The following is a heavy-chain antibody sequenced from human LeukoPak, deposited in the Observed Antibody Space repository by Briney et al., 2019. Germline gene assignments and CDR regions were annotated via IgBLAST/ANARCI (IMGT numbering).Heavy chain of an antibody. D-gene: IGHD2-2*01. CDR3: ARETYCSSTSCYDY. J-gene: IGHJ4*02. CDR2: ISAYNGNT. CDR1: GYTFTSYG. V-gene: IGHV1-18*01. Sequence: GASVKVSCKASGYTFTSYGISWVRQAPGQGLERMGWISAYNGNTNYAQKLQGRVTMTTDTSTSTAYMELRSLRADDTAVYYCARETYCSSTSCYDYWGQGTLVTVSS.